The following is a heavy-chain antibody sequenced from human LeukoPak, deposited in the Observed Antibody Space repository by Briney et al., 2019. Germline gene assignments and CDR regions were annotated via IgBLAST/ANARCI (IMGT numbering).Heavy chain of an antibody. J-gene: IGHJ5*02. V-gene: IGHV4-61*02. CDR1: GGFISSASNF. CDR2: IYTSGNT. D-gene: IGHD3-3*01. CDR3: ARERSGYSFDP. Sequence: SQTLSLTCSVSGGFISSASNFWSWIRQPAGKGLEWIGRIYTSGNTNYNPSLKSRVIISLDTSKNQFSLKLSSVTAADTAVYYCARERSGYSFDPWGQGTLVTVSS.